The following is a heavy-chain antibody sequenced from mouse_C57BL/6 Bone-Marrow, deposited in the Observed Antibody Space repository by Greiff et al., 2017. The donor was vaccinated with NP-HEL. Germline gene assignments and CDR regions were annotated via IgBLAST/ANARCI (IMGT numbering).Heavy chain of an antibody. J-gene: IGHJ2*01. CDR3: ARWDYYYGSNFDY. V-gene: IGHV1-53*01. CDR2: INPSNGGT. D-gene: IGHD1-1*01. CDR1: GYTFTSYW. Sequence: VQLQQPGAELVRPGSSVKLSCKASGYTFTSYWMHWVKQRPGQGLEWIGNINPSNGGTNYNEKFKSKATLTVDKSSSTAYMQLSSLTSEDSAVYYCARWDYYYGSNFDYWGQGTTLTVSS.